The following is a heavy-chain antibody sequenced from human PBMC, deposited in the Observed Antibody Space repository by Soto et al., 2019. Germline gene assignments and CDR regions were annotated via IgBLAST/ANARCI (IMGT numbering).Heavy chain of an antibody. Sequence: HLQLQESGSGLVKPSQTLSLTCAVSGGSISSGYSWSWIRQPPGKGLEWIGYIYHSGITYYNPSRKSRVTIAVDRSKNQFALKLSSVTAADTAGDYGARGYCSISSCPNWLDPGGQGTLVTVSS. V-gene: IGHV4-30-2*01. CDR2: IYHSGIT. D-gene: IGHD2-2*01. CDR1: GGSISSGYS. J-gene: IGHJ5*02. CDR3: ARGYCSISSCPNWLDP.